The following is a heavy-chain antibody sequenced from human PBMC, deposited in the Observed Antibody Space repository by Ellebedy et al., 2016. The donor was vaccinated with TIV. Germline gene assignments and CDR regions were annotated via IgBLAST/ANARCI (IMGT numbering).Heavy chain of an antibody. CDR2: ISTSGDT. CDR1: GFTFTNYD. Sequence: GGSLRLXCAASGFTFTNYDMHWVRQAPGKGLEWVSSISTSGDTDYLGSVQGRFTVSREDAKNSFYLQMDSLRAGDTAVYYCARQPRPPPTTTYANYYYMDVWGQGTTVTVSS. J-gene: IGHJ6*03. V-gene: IGHV3-13*01. CDR3: ARQPRPPPTTTYANYYYMDV. D-gene: IGHD1-26*01.